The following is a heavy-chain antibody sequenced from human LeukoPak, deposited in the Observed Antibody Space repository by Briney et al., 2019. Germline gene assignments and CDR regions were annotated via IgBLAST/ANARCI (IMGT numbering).Heavy chain of an antibody. CDR3: ARDRLGTGLWFGELLYN. V-gene: IGHV7-4-1*02. D-gene: IGHD3-10*01. J-gene: IGHJ4*02. CDR1: GYSFTRFG. CDR2: INTNTGNP. Sequence: ASVTVSCKASGYSFTRFGMNWVRQAPGQGLEWMGWINTNTGNPTYAQGFTGRFVFSLDTSVSTAYLQISSLKAEDTAVYYCARDRLGTGLWFGELLYNWGQGTLVTVSS.